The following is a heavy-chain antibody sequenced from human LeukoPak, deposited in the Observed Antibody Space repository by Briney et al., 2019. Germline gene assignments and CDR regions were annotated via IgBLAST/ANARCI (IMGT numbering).Heavy chain of an antibody. V-gene: IGHV1-69*05. D-gene: IGHD2-2*01. J-gene: IGHJ6*03. CDR3: ARARIPAAKFRYYYYYMDV. Sequence: SVKVSCKASGYTFTSYGISWVRQAPGQGLEWMGGIIPIFGTANYAQKFQGRVTITTDESTSTAYMELSSLRSEDTAVYYCARARIPAAKFRYYYYYMDVWGKGTTVTVSS. CDR1: GYTFTSYG. CDR2: IIPIFGTA.